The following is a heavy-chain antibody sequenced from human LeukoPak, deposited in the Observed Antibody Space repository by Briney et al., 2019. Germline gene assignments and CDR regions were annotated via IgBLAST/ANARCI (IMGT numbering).Heavy chain of an antibody. CDR2: VSLTGET. J-gene: IGHJ4*02. D-gene: IGHD1-26*01. V-gene: IGHV4-4*02. CDR3: SRESGAFCPFGY. Sequence: GSLRLSCAASGFTVSSNYMSWVRQAPGKGLEWIGEVSLTGETNYNPSLNGRVTMSLDGSRNQLSLTLTSVTAADTAIYYCSRESGAFCPFGYWGQGTLVIVPP. CDR1: GFTVSSNY.